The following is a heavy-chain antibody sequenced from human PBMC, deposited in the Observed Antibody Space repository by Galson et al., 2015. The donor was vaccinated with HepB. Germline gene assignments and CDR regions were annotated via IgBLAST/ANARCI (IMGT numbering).Heavy chain of an antibody. D-gene: IGHD6-13*01. CDR3: TTYFGYSNSWIVNYQNYGMDV. CDR1: GFTFSNAW. V-gene: IGHV3-15*01. J-gene: IGHJ6*02. Sequence: SLRLSCAASGFTFSNAWMIWVRQAPGKGLEWVGRIKSKTDGGTTDYAAPVKGRFTISRDDSKNTLNLQMNSLKTEDAGVYYCTTYFGYSNSWIVNYQNYGMDVWGQGTTVTVSS. CDR2: IKSKTDGGTT.